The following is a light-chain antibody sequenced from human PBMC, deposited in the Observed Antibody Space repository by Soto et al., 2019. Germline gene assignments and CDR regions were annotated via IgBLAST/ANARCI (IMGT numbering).Light chain of an antibody. CDR2: DVS. J-gene: IGLJ1*01. V-gene: IGLV2-14*01. CDR1: SSDVGGYNY. CDR3: SSYTSSSPLV. Sequence: QSALTQPASVSGSPGQSITISCTGTSSDVGGYNYVSWYQQHPGKAPKLMIYDVSNRPSGVSNRFSGSKSGNTASLTISGLQAEDEADYYCSSYTSSSPLVFGTGTKVPVL.